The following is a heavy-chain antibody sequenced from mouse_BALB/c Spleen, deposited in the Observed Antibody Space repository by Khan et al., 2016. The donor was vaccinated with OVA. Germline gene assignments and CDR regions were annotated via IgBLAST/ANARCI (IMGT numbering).Heavy chain of an antibody. CDR1: GYTFNSYY. D-gene: IGHD2-2*01. V-gene: IGHV1S81*02. Sequence: VQLQQSGAEQVKPGASVKLSCKASGYTFNSYYMYWVKQRPGQGLEWIGEINPNNGDANFNEKFKNKATLTVDKSSNTAFMQLSSLTSEDSAVYYCTRSGYGSFAYWGQGTLVTVSA. J-gene: IGHJ3*01. CDR2: INPNNGDA. CDR3: TRSGYGSFAY.